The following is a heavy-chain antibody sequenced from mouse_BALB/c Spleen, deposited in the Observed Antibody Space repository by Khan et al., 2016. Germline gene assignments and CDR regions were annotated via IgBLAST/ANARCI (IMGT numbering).Heavy chain of an antibody. CDR1: GYSITSDYA. Sequence: EVQLQESGPGLVKPSQSLSLTCTVTGYSITSDYAWNWIRQFPGNKLEWMGYISYSGSTSYNPSLKSRISITRDTSKNQFFLQLNSVTTEDTATYYCASRNCDVDYWGRGTTLTVSS. CDR2: ISYSGST. D-gene: IGHD4-1*02. CDR3: ASRNCDVDY. J-gene: IGHJ2*01. V-gene: IGHV3-2*02.